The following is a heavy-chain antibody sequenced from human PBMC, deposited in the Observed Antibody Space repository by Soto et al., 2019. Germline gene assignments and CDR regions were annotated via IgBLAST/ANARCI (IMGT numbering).Heavy chain of an antibody. CDR1: GYTFTSYD. J-gene: IGHJ6*02. V-gene: IGHV1-8*01. D-gene: IGHD2-15*01. CDR3: ARVGDCSGGSCYPIRYYYYGMDV. CDR2: MNPNSGNT. Sequence: ASVKVSWKASGYTFTSYDINWVRQATGHGLEWMGWMNPNSGNTGYAQKFQGRVTMTRNTSISTAYMELSSLRSEDTAVYYCARVGDCSGGSCYPIRYYYYGMDVWGQGTTVTVSS.